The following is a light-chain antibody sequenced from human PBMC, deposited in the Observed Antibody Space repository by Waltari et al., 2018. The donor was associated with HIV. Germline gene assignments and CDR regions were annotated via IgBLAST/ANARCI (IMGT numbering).Light chain of an antibody. J-gene: IGKJ4*01. CDR1: HDVSSW. Sequence: IQMTQSPSSLSASVWARVTITCRASHDVSSWVAWYQVRPGKAPNLLIYASSGLQSGVPSRFSGSGSGTFFTLTITDFQPQDSATYFCQQTSSFPLSFGGGTRVEV. CDR2: ASS. V-gene: IGKV1-12*01. CDR3: QQTSSFPLS.